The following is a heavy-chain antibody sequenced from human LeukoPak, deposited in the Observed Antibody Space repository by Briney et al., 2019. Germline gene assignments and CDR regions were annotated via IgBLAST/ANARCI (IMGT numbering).Heavy chain of an antibody. CDR3: ARVSSSWPVRFYYYMDV. CDR1: GYTFTSYG. V-gene: IGHV1-18*01. Sequence: ASVKVSCKASGYTFTSYGISWVRQAPGQGLEWMGWISAYNGNTNYAQKLQGRVTMTTDTSTSTAYMELRSLRSDDTAVYYCARVSSSWPVRFYYYMDVWGKGTTVTISS. D-gene: IGHD6-13*01. J-gene: IGHJ6*03. CDR2: ISAYNGNT.